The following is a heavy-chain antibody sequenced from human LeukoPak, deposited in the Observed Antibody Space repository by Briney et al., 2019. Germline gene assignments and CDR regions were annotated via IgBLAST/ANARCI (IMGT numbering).Heavy chain of an antibody. CDR2: INGDGSEA. CDR1: GFTLSDHY. V-gene: IGHV3-7*03. J-gene: IGHJ3*01. Sequence: GGSLRLSCAASGFTLSDHYMTWVRQTPGKGLEWVANINGDGSEAYYVDSLKGRFIISRDNSKNTLYLQMNSLRAEDTAIYYCAREYNAGDALDVWGQGTPVTVSS. CDR3: AREYNAGDALDV. D-gene: IGHD5-24*01.